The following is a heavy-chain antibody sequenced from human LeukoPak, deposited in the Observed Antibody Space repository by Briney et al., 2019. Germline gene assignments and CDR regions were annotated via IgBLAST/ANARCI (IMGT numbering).Heavy chain of an antibody. V-gene: IGHV1-8*03. Sequence: ASVKVSCKASGYTFTGYYMHWVRQATGQGLEWMGWMNPNSGNTGYAQKFQGRVTITRNTSISTAYMELSSLRSEDTAVYYCARGRGWYGNWFDPWGQGTLVTVSS. CDR1: GYTFTGYY. J-gene: IGHJ5*02. CDR3: ARGRGWYGNWFDP. CDR2: MNPNSGNT. D-gene: IGHD6-19*01.